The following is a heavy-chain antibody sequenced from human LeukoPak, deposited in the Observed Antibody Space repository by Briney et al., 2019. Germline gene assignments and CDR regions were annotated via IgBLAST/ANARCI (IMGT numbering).Heavy chain of an antibody. V-gene: IGHV3-7*01. CDR1: GFTFSTSW. D-gene: IGHD1-26*01. CDR3: ARDAGWGYYDL. Sequence: GGSLRLSCVASGFTFSTSWVTWVRQAPGTGLEWVADIDKHGNGKYYVDSVKGRFAISRDYASNSVFLQMDSLRAEDTSVYYCARDAGWGYYDLWGQGTPVTVSS. CDR2: IDKHGNGK. J-gene: IGHJ4*02.